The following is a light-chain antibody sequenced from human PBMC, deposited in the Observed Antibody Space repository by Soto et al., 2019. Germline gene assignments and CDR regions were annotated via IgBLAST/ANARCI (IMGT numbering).Light chain of an antibody. CDR3: AAWNDSLSGVV. CDR2: SNN. Sequence: QSVLTQPPSASGTPGQRVTISCSGSSSNIGSNYVYWYQQLPGTAPKLLIYSNNQRPSGVPDRFSGSKSGTSASLAISGLRSEDEADYYCAAWNDSLSGVVFGGGTQQTVL. J-gene: IGLJ2*01. CDR1: SSNIGSNY. V-gene: IGLV1-47*02.